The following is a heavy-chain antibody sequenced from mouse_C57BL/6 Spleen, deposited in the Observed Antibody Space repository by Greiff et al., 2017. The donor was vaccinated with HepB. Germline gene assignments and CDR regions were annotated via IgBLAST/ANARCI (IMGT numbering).Heavy chain of an antibody. Sequence: EVKLMESGPGMVKPSQSLSLTCTVTGYSITSGYDWHWIQPFPGNKLEWMGYISYSGSTNYNPSLKSRISITHDTSKNHFFLKLMSLSTEDTATYYCARDIPYYYGSGWYFDVWGTGTTVTVSS. CDR2: ISYSGST. J-gene: IGHJ1*03. CDR1: GYSITSGYD. V-gene: IGHV3-1*01. D-gene: IGHD1-1*01. CDR3: ARDIPYYYGSGWYFDV.